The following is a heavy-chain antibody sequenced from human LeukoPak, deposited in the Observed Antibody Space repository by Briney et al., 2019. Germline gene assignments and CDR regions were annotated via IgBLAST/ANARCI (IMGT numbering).Heavy chain of an antibody. J-gene: IGHJ4*02. V-gene: IGHV1-46*01. D-gene: IGHD3-22*01. CDR3: ASGRDSSGYYYVRGY. CDR2: INPSGGST. Sequence: ASVKVSCKASGYTFTSYYMHWVRQAPGQGLGWMGIINPSGGSTSYAQKFQGRVTMTRDTSTSTVYMELSSLRSEDTAVYYCASGRDSSGYYYVRGYWGQGTLVTVSS. CDR1: GYTFTSYY.